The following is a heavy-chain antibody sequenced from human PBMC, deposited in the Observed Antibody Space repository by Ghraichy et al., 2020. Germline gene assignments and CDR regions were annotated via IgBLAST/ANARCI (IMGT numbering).Heavy chain of an antibody. CDR2: IIPIFGTA. CDR1: GGTFSSYA. J-gene: IGHJ3*02. CDR3: ARDSPLVRGVDDAFDI. Sequence: SVKVSCKASGGTFSSYAISWVRQAPGQGLEWMGGIIPIFGTANYAQKFQGRVTITADESTSTAYMELSSLRSEDTAVYYCARDSPLVRGVDDAFDIWGQGTMVTVSS. D-gene: IGHD3-10*01. V-gene: IGHV1-69*13.